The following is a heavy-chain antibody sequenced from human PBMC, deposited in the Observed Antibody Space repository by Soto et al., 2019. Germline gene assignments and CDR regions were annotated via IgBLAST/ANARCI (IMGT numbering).Heavy chain of an antibody. D-gene: IGHD1-1*01. J-gene: IGHJ5*02. CDR2: TSYTGVT. CDR3: VRESTTSGPNWFDT. Sequence: SETLSLTCTVSGGSLRDYGHFWTWIRQRPGSGLEWIGYTSYTGVTYYSPSLQSRISISVDTSKNQFSLTLNSVTAADTAVYYCVRESTTSGPNWFDTWGPGILVTVSS. CDR1: GGSLRDYGHF. V-gene: IGHV4-31*03.